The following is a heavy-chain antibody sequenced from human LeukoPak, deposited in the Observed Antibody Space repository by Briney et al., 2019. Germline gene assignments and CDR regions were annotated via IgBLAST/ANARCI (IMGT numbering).Heavy chain of an antibody. Sequence: PSETLSLTCTVSGGSISSYYWSWIRQPAGKGLEWIGRIYTSGSTNYNPSLKSRVTVSVDTSKNQFSLKLSSVTAADTAVYYCIGGSWVKSAYAFDXWGQGTMVTVS. V-gene: IGHV4-4*07. D-gene: IGHD2-15*01. CDR2: IYTSGST. CDR1: GGSISSYY. J-gene: IGHJ3*02. CDR3: IGGSWVKSAYAFDX.